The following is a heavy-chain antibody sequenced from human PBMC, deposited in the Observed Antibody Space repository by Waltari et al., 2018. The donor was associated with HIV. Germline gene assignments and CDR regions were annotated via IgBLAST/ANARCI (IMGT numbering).Heavy chain of an antibody. D-gene: IGHD3-10*01. CDR2: IKQDGSEK. CDR1: GFTFSSYW. V-gene: IGHV3-7*04. J-gene: IGHJ4*02. CDR3: ARGGFYGSGSKVN. Sequence: EVQLVESGGGLVQPGGSLRLSCAAAGFTFSSYWMSWVRQAPGKGLEWVANIKQDGSEKYYVDSVNGRFTISRDNAENSLYLQMNSLRAEDTAVYYCARGGFYGSGSKVNWGQGTLV.